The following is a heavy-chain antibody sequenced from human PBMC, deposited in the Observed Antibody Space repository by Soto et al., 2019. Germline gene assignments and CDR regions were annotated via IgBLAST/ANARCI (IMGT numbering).Heavy chain of an antibody. CDR3: ARDMYTNSVNYFDL. Sequence: GGSLRLSCAASGFSFKDYYMTWMRQTPEKGLEWISTITSSGGNAYYAASVKGRVTISRDNAHNSLYLQMSGLRAEDTALYYCARDMYTNSVNYFDLWGQGTLVTVTS. CDR1: GFSFKDYY. V-gene: IGHV3-11*01. D-gene: IGHD2-2*02. J-gene: IGHJ5*02. CDR2: ITSSGGNA.